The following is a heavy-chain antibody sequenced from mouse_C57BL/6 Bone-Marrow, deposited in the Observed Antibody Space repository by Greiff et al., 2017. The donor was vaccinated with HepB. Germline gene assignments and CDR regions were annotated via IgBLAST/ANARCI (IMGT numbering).Heavy chain of an antibody. D-gene: IGHD2-14*01. J-gene: IGHJ2*01. V-gene: IGHV5-4*01. CDR2: ISAGGSYT. CDR1: GFSFSSYA. CDR3: ARGGTSDFDY. Sequence: EVQLMESGGGLAKPGGSLKLSCAASGFSFSSYAMSWVRQTPEKRLEWVATISAGGSYTYYPDNVKGRFTISRDNAKNNLYLQMSHLKSEDTAMYYCARGGTSDFDYWGQGTTLTVSS.